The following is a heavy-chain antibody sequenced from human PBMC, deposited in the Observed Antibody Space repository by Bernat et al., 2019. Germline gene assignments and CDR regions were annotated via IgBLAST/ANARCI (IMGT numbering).Heavy chain of an antibody. Sequence: EVQLVESGGGLVQPGRSLRLSCAASGFTFDDYAMHWVRQAPGKGLEWVSGISWNSGSIGYADSVKGRFTISRDNAKNSLYLQMNSLRAEDTALYYCAKSLIAVAGTDAFDIWGQGTMVTVSS. V-gene: IGHV3-9*01. CDR2: ISWNSGSI. CDR3: AKSLIAVAGTDAFDI. J-gene: IGHJ3*02. CDR1: GFTFDDYA. D-gene: IGHD6-19*01.